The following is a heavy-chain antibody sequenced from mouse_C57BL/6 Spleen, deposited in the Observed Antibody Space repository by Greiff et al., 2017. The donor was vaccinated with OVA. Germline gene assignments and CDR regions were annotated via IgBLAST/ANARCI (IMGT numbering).Heavy chain of an antibody. Sequence: EVMLVESGGGLVKPGGSLKLSCAASGFTFSDYGMHWVRQAPEKGLEWVAYISSGSSTIYYADTVKGRITISRDNAKNTLFLQMTSLRSEDPAMYYCARQTTNYYAMDYWGQGTSVTVSS. V-gene: IGHV5-17*01. D-gene: IGHD1-1*01. CDR1: GFTFSDYG. CDR3: ARQTTNYYAMDY. J-gene: IGHJ4*01. CDR2: ISSGSSTI.